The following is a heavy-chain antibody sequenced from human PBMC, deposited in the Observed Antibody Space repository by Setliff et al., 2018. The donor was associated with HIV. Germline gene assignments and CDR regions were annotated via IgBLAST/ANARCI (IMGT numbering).Heavy chain of an antibody. CDR3: ISLYLGY. D-gene: IGHD2-8*01. CDR2: IKSKTDGGTA. V-gene: IGHV3-15*01. CDR1: GFTFSNAW. Sequence: GGSLRLSCAASGFTFSNAWMSWVRQAPGKGLEWVGRIKSKTDGGTADYAAPVKGRFTISRDDSKNTFYLQMDSLKTEDTAVYYCISLYLGYWGQGALVTVSS. J-gene: IGHJ4*02.